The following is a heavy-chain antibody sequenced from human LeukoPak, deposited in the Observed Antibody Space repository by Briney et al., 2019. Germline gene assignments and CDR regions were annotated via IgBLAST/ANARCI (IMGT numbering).Heavy chain of an antibody. Sequence: PSETLSLTCTVSGGSISSYYWSWIRQPPGKGLEWIGYFYYSESTNYNPSLKSRVTISVDTSKNQFSLKLSSVTAADTAVYYCARTFDLGYSYAYGYWSQGTLVTVSS. CDR1: GGSISSYY. CDR3: ARTFDLGYSYAYGY. CDR2: FYYSEST. J-gene: IGHJ4*02. V-gene: IGHV4-59*08. D-gene: IGHD5-18*01.